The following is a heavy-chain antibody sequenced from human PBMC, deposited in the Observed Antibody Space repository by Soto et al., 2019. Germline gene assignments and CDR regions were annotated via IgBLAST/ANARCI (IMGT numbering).Heavy chain of an antibody. CDR1: GFTFGSYS. CDR2: IISSSSTI. Sequence: PGGSLRLSCAASGFTFGSYSMNWVRQAPGKGLEWVSYIISSSSTIYYADSVKGRFTISRDNAKNSLYLQMNSLRDEDTAVYYCARDQRMFRGVITTSPGPYYYYGMDVWGQGTTVTVSS. CDR3: ARDQRMFRGVITTSPGPYYYYGMDV. V-gene: IGHV3-48*02. D-gene: IGHD3-10*01. J-gene: IGHJ6*02.